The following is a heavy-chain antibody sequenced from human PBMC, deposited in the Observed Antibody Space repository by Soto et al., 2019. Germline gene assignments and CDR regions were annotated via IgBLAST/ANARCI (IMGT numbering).Heavy chain of an antibody. CDR2: IYYSGST. CDR1: GGSIRSAGSY. D-gene: IGHD2-21*02. Sequence: SETLSLTCTVSGGSIRSAGSYWSWIRQHPGKGLEWIGYIYYSGSTDYNPSLKSRITISVDTSKNQFSLKVNSVTAADTAVYFCARENCGGGCYFDYWGQGTLVTVSS. V-gene: IGHV4-31*03. J-gene: IGHJ4*02. CDR3: ARENCGGGCYFDY.